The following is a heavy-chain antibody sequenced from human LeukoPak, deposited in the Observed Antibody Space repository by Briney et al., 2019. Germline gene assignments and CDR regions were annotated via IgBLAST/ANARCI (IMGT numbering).Heavy chain of an antibody. J-gene: IGHJ6*02. CDR3: ARGRYYYDSSGYYWSPTYYYYGMDV. V-gene: IGHV3-30-3*01. Sequence: GRSLRLSCAASGFTFSSYAMHWVRQAPGKGLEWVAVISYDGSNKYYADSVKGRFTISRDNSKNTLYLQMNSLRAEDTAVYYCARGRYYYDSSGYYWSPTYYYYGMDVWGQGTTVTVSS. CDR1: GFTFSSYA. D-gene: IGHD3-22*01. CDR2: ISYDGSNK.